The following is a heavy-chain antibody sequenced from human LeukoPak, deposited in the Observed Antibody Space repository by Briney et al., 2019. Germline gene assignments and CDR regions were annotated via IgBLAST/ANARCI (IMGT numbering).Heavy chain of an antibody. V-gene: IGHV4-4*02. J-gene: IGHJ4*02. D-gene: IGHD5-18*01. CDR2: IYHSGST. Sequence: SGTLSLTCAVSGGSISSSNWWSWVRQPPGKGLEWIGEIYHSGSTNYNPSLKSRVTISVDKAKNQFSLKLSSVTAADTAVYYCARGTPGTIQLCQPFDYWGEGTVVSVSS. CDR3: ARGTPGTIQLCQPFDY. CDR1: GGSISSSNW.